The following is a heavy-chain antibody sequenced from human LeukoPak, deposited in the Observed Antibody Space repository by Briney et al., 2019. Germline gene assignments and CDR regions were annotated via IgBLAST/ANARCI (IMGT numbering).Heavy chain of an antibody. D-gene: IGHD4-23*01. CDR2: IITIFGTA. CDR1: GGTFSSYA. J-gene: IGHJ5*02. V-gene: IGHV1-69*06. Sequence: ASVKVSCTASGGTFSSYAISWVRQAPGQGLEWMGGIITIFGTANYAQKFQGRVTITADKSTSTAYMELSSLRSEDTAVYYCARVWVRRWDFDPWGQGTLVTVSS. CDR3: ARVWVRRWDFDP.